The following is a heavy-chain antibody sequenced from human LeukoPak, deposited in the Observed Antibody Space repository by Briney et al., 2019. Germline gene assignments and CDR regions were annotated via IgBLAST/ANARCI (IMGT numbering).Heavy chain of an antibody. J-gene: IGHJ4*02. D-gene: IGHD6-13*01. V-gene: IGHV4-34*01. CDR2: INHSGGG. CDR1: GGSFSGYY. CDR3: ARTATAAAGRAYYFDY. Sequence: PSGTLSLTCAVYGGSFSGYYWSWIRQPPGKGLEWIGEINHSGGGNYNPSIKSRVTISVDTSKNQFSLKLSSVTAADTAVYYCARTATAAAGRAYYFDYWGQGTLVTVPS.